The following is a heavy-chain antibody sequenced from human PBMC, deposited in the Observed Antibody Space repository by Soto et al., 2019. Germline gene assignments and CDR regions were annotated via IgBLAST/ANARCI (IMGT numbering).Heavy chain of an antibody. Sequence: QVQLVQSGAEVKKPGASVKVSCKASGYTFTSYGISWVRQAPGQGLEWMGWISAYNGNTNYAQKLQGRVTMXXDXSXXTAYMELRSLRSDDTAVYYCARGGTPFGYPLGLRYWGQGTLVTVSS. V-gene: IGHV1-18*01. D-gene: IGHD3-10*01. J-gene: IGHJ4*02. CDR3: ARGGTPFGYPLGLRY. CDR1: GYTFTSYG. CDR2: ISAYNGNT.